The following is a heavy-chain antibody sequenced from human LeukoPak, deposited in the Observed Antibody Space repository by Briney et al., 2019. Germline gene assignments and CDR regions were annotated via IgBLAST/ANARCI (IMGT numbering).Heavy chain of an antibody. CDR3: AKVSSSSGYFIH. J-gene: IGHJ4*02. CDR1: GFTFSSYA. V-gene: IGHV3-23*01. CDR2: ISVSGGST. D-gene: IGHD3-22*01. Sequence: GGSLRLSCAPSGFTFSSYAIHWVRQAPGKGLEWVSGISVSGGSTYYADSVKGRFTISRDNSKNTLYLQMNSLRVGDTAVYYCAKVSSSSGYFIHWGQGTLVTVSS.